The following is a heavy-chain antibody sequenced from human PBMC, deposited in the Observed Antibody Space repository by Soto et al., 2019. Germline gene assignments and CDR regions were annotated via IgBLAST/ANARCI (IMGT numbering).Heavy chain of an antibody. J-gene: IGHJ4*02. CDR3: ARDDIMITFGGDTAPGDY. V-gene: IGHV1-2*02. CDR1: GYTFTGYY. Sequence: ASVKVSCKASGYTFTGYYMHWVRQAPGQGLEWMGWINPNSGGTDYAQEFQGRVTMTRDTSISTAYMELSRLRSDDTAVYYCARDDIMITFGGDTAPGDYWGQGTLVTVSS. D-gene: IGHD3-16*01. CDR2: INPNSGGT.